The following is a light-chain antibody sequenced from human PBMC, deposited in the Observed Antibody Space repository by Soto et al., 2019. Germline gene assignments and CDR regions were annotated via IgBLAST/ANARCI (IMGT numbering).Light chain of an antibody. CDR3: SSYSGRDNFYV. V-gene: IGLV2-8*01. J-gene: IGLJ1*01. Sequence: QSALTQPPSASGSPGQSVTISCTGSNSDVGGYNYVSWLQQYPGKAPKLIIYEVTKRPSGVPDRFSGSKSGNTASLTVSGLQAEDEADYYCSSYSGRDNFYVFGSGTKVTVL. CDR2: EVT. CDR1: NSDVGGYNY.